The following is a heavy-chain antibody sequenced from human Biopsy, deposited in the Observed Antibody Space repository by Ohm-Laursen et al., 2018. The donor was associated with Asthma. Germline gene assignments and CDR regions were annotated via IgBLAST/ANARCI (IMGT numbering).Heavy chain of an antibody. CDR2: IGWNSGNI. Sequence: LRLSCTATGFSFDDCAMHWVRQAPGKGLEWVSSIGWNSGNIDYAVSVKGRFTISRDNAKNSLYLQMQSLRPEDTAFYYCARSADYYDSTDYLDFWGRGTLVTVSS. CDR1: GFSFDDCA. V-gene: IGHV3-9*01. D-gene: IGHD3-22*01. J-gene: IGHJ4*01. CDR3: ARSADYYDSTDYLDF.